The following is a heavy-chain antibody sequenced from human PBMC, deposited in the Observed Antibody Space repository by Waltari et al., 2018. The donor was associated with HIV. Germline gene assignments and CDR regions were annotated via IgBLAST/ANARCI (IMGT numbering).Heavy chain of an antibody. D-gene: IGHD2-2*01. J-gene: IGHJ3*02. CDR2: IYYSGST. Sequence: QVQLQESGPGLVKPSETLSLTCTVSGGSISSYYWSWIRQPPGKGLEWIGYIYYSGSTNYNPSLKSRVTISVDTSKNQFSLKLSSVTSADTAVYYCASSVTSSDDAFDIWGQGTMVTVSS. V-gene: IGHV4-59*01. CDR3: ASSVTSSDDAFDI. CDR1: GGSISSYY.